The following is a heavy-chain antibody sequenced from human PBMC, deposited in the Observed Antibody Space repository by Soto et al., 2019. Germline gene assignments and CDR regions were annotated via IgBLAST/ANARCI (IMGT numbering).Heavy chain of an antibody. V-gene: IGHV3-23*01. CDR3: AKNQGVELVPLATVDWFDP. D-gene: IGHD1-26*01. Sequence: GGSLRLSCAASGFIFENFGMSWVRQAPGKGLEWISSISGSGFKKYYADSVKGRFTISRDNSKSTVYLELNNLSAEDTAVYHCAKNQGVELVPLATVDWFDPWGQGTQVTVSS. CDR1: GFIFENFG. CDR2: ISGSGFKK. J-gene: IGHJ5*02.